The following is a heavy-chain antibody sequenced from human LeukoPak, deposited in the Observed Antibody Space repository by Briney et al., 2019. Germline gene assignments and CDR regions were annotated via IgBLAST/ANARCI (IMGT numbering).Heavy chain of an antibody. J-gene: IGHJ5*02. Sequence: PSETLPLTCAVYGGSFSGYYWSWIRQPPGKGLEWIGEINHSGSTNYNPSLKSRVTISVDTSKNQFSLKLSSVTAADTAVYYCARGRRDIVVVVAATRFCWFDPWGQGTLVTVPS. CDR2: INHSGST. D-gene: IGHD2-15*01. CDR3: ARGRRDIVVVVAATRFCWFDP. V-gene: IGHV4-34*01. CDR1: GGSFSGYY.